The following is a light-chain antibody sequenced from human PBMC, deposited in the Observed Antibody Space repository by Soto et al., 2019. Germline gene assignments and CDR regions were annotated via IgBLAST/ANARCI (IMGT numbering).Light chain of an antibody. V-gene: IGLV1-51*02. CDR3: GTWDSSLIAL. J-gene: IGLJ1*01. Sequence: QSVLPQPPSVSAAPGPKVTISCSGNSSNIGSNDVSWYQQLPGKAPKLLIYENSQRPSGIPDRFSGSKSGTSATLGITGLQTGDEADYYCGTWDSSLIALFGTGTKLTVL. CDR2: ENS. CDR1: SSNIGSND.